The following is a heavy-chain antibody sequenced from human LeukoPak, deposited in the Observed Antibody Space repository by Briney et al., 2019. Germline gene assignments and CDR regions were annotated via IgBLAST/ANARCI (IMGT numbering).Heavy chain of an antibody. CDR1: EFSFDGFG. CDR2: INWNGGST. V-gene: IGHV3-20*04. J-gene: IGHJ6*03. Sequence: GGSLRLSCAASEFSFDGFGLSWVRQAPGKGLEWVSGINWNGGSTGYADSVKGRFTISRDNAKNSLYLQMNSLRAEDTAVYYCARVGMVRGVIITDYYYYMDVWGKGTTVTVS. CDR3: ARVGMVRGVIITDYYYYMDV. D-gene: IGHD3-10*01.